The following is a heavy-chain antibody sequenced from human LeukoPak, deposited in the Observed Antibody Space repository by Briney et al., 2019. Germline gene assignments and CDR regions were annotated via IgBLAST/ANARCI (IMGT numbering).Heavy chain of an antibody. CDR2: ISGSGNST. D-gene: IGHD5-12*01. Sequence: GGSLRLSCAASGFTFDDYAMHWVRQAPGKGLEWVSLISGSGNSTFYADSVKGRFTISRDNSKNTLYLQMNNLRAEDTAVYYCAKGGDITTSQFDYWGQGTLVTVSS. CDR3: AKGGDITTSQFDY. V-gene: IGHV3-23*01. CDR1: GFTFDDYA. J-gene: IGHJ4*02.